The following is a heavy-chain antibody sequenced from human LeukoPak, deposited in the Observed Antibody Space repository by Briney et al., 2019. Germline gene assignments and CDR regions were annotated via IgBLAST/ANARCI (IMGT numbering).Heavy chain of an antibody. Sequence: SETLSLTCAVSGGSISSSSYYWGWIRQPPGKGLEWIASIYYSGSTYYNPSLKSRVTISVDTSKNQLSLKLSSLTAADTAVYYCARHEYSGSYYGLSWFDPWGQGTLVTVSS. J-gene: IGHJ5*02. D-gene: IGHD1-26*01. CDR2: IYYSGST. CDR1: GGSISSSSYY. CDR3: ARHEYSGSYYGLSWFDP. V-gene: IGHV4-39*01.